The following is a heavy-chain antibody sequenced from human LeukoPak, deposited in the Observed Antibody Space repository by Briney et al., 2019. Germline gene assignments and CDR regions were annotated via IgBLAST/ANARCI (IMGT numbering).Heavy chain of an antibody. CDR3: AKDPYGTRYFDY. V-gene: IGHV3-23*01. CDR2: LSGSGYNT. D-gene: IGHD2-2*01. CDR1: GFTFSSHA. J-gene: IGHJ4*02. Sequence: GGSLRLSWAASGFTFSSHALSWVRQAPGKGLEWVSSLSGSGYNTYYADSVKGRFTISRDNSKNTVYLQMNSLRAEDTAVYYCAKDPYGTRYFDYWGQGTLITVSS.